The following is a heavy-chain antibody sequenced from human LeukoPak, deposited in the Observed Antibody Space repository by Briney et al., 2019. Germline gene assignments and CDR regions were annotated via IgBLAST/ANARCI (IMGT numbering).Heavy chain of an antibody. Sequence: ASVKVSCKVSGYTLTELSMHWVRQAPGKGLEWMGGFDPEDGETIYAQKFQGRVTMTEDTSTDTAYMELNSLRSEDTAVYYCATAHYGDYDAFDIWGQGTMVTVSS. CDR3: ATAHYGDYDAFDI. D-gene: IGHD4-17*01. CDR2: FDPEDGET. V-gene: IGHV1-24*01. CDR1: GYTLTELS. J-gene: IGHJ3*02.